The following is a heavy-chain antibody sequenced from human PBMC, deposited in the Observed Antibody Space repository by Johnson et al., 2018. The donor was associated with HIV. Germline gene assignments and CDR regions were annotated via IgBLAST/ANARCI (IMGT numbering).Heavy chain of an antibody. Sequence: VQLVESGGGLVQPGGSLRLSCAASGFTVSSNYMSWVRQAPGKGLEWVSGFYRNGGSTGYADSVKGRFTISRDNAKNSLYLQMNSLRAEDTALYYCARDLVAGTSAFDIWGQGTMVTVSS. CDR1: GFTVSSNY. CDR2: FYRNGGST. V-gene: IGHV3-20*04. D-gene: IGHD6-19*01. J-gene: IGHJ3*02. CDR3: ARDLVAGTSAFDI.